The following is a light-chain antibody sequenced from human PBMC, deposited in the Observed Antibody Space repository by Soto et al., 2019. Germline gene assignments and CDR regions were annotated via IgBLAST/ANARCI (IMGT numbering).Light chain of an antibody. CDR3: QQYGVAPGT. V-gene: IGKV3-20*01. J-gene: IGKJ1*01. CDR1: QSISTRY. Sequence: EIVLTQSPGTLSLSPGERATLSCRASQSISTRYFAWYQQKGGQAPRLLIYDTSSRGTGIADRFIGSGTGTEFTLTISRLEPEDFAVYYCQQYGVAPGTFGQGTKLEI. CDR2: DTS.